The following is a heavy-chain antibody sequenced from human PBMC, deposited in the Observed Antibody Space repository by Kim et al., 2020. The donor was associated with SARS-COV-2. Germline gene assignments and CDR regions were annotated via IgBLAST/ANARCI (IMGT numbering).Heavy chain of an antibody. D-gene: IGHD3-22*01. CDR3: ARGDSSGYYPVEF. J-gene: IGHJ4*02. Sequence: ADSVKGRFTISRDNSKNTVYLQMNSLRAEDTAVYYCARGDSSGYYPVEFGGQGTLVTVSS. V-gene: IGHV3-30*01.